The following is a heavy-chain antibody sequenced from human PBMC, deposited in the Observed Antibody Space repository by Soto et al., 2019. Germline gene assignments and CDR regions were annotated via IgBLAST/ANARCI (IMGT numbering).Heavy chain of an antibody. CDR1: GYTFTSYA. CDR3: AIQSRYSNTSHYYYYMDV. D-gene: IGHD6-13*01. Sequence: ASVKVSCKASGYTFTSYAMHWVRQAPGQRLEWMGWINAGNGNTKYSQKFQGRVTITRDTSASTADMELSSRRSEDTGVYYCAIQSRYSNTSHYYYYMDVWGKGTTVTVSS. J-gene: IGHJ6*03. V-gene: IGHV1-3*01. CDR2: INAGNGNT.